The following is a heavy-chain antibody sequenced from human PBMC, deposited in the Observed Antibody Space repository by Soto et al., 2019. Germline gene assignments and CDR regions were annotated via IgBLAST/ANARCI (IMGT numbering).Heavy chain of an antibody. D-gene: IGHD3-3*01. V-gene: IGHV3-23*01. CDR2: LSGSGGTT. CDR3: AKSLNFVGVKPIFAH. CDR1: GFNFNNYA. J-gene: IGHJ4*02. Sequence: EVELLESGGGLVQPGGSLRLSCSASGFNFNNYAMNWVRQAPGKGLEWVSVLSGSGGTTYYSYSVSGRFIISRDNSKNMLFLQMNRLSADYTALYYCAKSLNFVGVKPIFAHWGQGTLVTVSS.